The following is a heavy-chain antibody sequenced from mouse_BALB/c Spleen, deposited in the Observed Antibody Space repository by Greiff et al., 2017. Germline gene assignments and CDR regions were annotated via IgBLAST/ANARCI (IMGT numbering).Heavy chain of an antibody. J-gene: IGHJ2*01. V-gene: IGHV2-9-2*01. CDR3: VRDGDYYGPYFDY. CDR1: GFSLTSYD. D-gene: IGHD1-1*01. CDR2: IWTGGGT. Sequence: VQLQESGPGLVAPSQSLSITCTVSGFSLTSYDISWIRQPPGKGLEWLGVIWTGGGTNYNSAFMSRLSISKDNSKSQVFLKMNSLQTDDTAIYYCVRDGDYYGPYFDYWGQGTTLTVSS.